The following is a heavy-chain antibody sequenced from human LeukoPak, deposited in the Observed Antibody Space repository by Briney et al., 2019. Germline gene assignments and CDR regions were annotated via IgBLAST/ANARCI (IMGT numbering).Heavy chain of an antibody. V-gene: IGHV3-53*01. CDR1: GFTFSSYW. CDR3: ARDLGYDDLPRGWFDP. J-gene: IGHJ5*02. CDR2: IYSGGST. Sequence: GGSLRLSCAASGFTFSSYWMSWVRQAPGKGLEWVSVIYSGGSTYYADSVKGRFTISRDNSKNTLYLQMNSLRAEDTAVYYCARDLGYDDLPRGWFDPWGQGTLVTVSS. D-gene: IGHD3-16*01.